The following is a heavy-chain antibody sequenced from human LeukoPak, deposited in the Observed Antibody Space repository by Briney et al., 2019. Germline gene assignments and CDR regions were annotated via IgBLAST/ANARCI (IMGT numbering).Heavy chain of an antibody. CDR1: GGSISSGGYY. D-gene: IGHD6-6*01. CDR3: ARASYSSSSGAFDY. CDR2: IYYSGST. Sequence: SETLSLTCTVSGGSISSGGYYWSWIRQHPGKGLEWIVYIYYSGSTYYNPSLKSRVTISVDTSKNQFSLKLSSVTAADTAVYYCARASYSSSSGAFDYWGQGTLVTVSS. V-gene: IGHV4-31*03. J-gene: IGHJ4*02.